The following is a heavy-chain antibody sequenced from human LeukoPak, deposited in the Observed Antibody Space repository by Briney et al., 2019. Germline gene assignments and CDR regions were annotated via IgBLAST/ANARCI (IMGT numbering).Heavy chain of an antibody. CDR3: AKDPVGATTRYFDY. J-gene: IGHJ4*02. V-gene: IGHV3-7*03. Sequence: GGSLRLSCAASGFYFSGNWMSWVRQAPGKGLEWVANINGDGSEKYYGDSVKGRFTISRDNSKNTLYLQMNSLRAEDTAVYYCAKDPVGATTRYFDYWSQGTLVTVSS. D-gene: IGHD1-26*01. CDR2: INGDGSEK. CDR1: GFYFSGNW.